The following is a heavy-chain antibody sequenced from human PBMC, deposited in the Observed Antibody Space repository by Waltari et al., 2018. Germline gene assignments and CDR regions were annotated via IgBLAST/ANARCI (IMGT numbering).Heavy chain of an antibody. V-gene: IGHV3-30*01. J-gene: IGHJ1*01. CDR1: GFTFSSYA. Sequence: QVQLVESGGGVVQPGRSLRLSCAASGFTFSSYAMHWVRQAPGKGLEWGEVISYVGSNKYYADSGKGRFTISRDNSKNTLYLQMNSLRAEDTAVYYCARDSASVGLATLEYFQHWGQGTLVTVSS. CDR3: ARDSASVGLATLEYFQH. D-gene: IGHD2-15*01. CDR2: ISYVGSNK.